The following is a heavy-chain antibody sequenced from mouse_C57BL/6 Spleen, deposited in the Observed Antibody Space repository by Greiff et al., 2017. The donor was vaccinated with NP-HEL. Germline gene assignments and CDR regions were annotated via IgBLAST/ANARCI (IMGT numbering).Heavy chain of an antibody. J-gene: IGHJ3*01. D-gene: IGHD2-2*01. CDR3: ARSLYGYDEGFAY. CDR1: GYTFTDYN. Sequence: DVKLQESGPELVKPGASVKMSCKASGYTFTDYNMHWVKQSHGKSLEWIGYINPNNGGTSYNQKFKGKATLTVNKSSSTAYMELRSLTSEDSAVYYCARSLYGYDEGFAYWGQGTLVTVSA. CDR2: INPNNGGT. V-gene: IGHV1-22*01.